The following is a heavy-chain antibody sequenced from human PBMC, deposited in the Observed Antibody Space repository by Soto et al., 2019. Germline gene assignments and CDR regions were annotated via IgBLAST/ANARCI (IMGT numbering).Heavy chain of an antibody. V-gene: IGHV4-30-2*01. Sequence: TQSLTCTVSGGTITIGGYCWSWIRQPPGQGLEWIGYICHSGNTYYNPSLKSRVTTSLDRSKNQFSLNLSSVTAADTAVYYCARVWFGESSWFDPWGQGTLVTVSS. D-gene: IGHD3-10*01. CDR2: ICHSGNT. J-gene: IGHJ5*02. CDR1: GGTITIGGYC. CDR3: ARVWFGESSWFDP.